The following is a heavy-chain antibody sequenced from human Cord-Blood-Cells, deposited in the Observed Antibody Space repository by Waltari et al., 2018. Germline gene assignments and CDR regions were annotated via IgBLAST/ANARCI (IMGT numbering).Heavy chain of an antibody. CDR3: ARRLSTYWYFDL. V-gene: IGHV1-2*02. CDR2: INHNSGGT. J-gene: IGHJ2*01. CDR1: GYTFTGYY. Sequence: QVQLVQSGAEVKKPGASVKVSCKASGYTFTGYYMHWVRQAPGQGLEWMGWINHNSGGTNYAQKFQGRVTMTRDTSISTAYMELSRLRSDDTAVYYCARRLSTYWYFDLWGRGTLVTVSS.